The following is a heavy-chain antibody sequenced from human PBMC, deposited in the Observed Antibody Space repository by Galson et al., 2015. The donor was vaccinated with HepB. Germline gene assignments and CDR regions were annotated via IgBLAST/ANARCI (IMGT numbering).Heavy chain of an antibody. V-gene: IGHV3-30*02. Sequence: DSVKGRFTISRDNSKSTLYLQLNSVRVEDTAVYFCAKDKWYSNNWFDYWGQGSLVTVSS. D-gene: IGHD6-13*01. CDR3: AKDKWYSNNWFDY. J-gene: IGHJ4*02.